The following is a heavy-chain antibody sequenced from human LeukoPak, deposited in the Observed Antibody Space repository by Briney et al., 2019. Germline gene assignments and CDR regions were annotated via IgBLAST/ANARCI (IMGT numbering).Heavy chain of an antibody. V-gene: IGHV3-30*03. D-gene: IGHD2-15*01. CDR2: ISYDGSNK. CDR3: ARVLPEGYCSGGSCYSDY. CDR1: GFTLSSYD. Sequence: GGSLRLSCAASGFTLSSYDMHWVRQAPGKGLEWVAVISYDGSNKYYADSVKGRFTISRDNSKNTLFLQMNSLRAEDTAVYYCARVLPEGYCSGGSCYSDYWGQGTLVTVSS. J-gene: IGHJ4*02.